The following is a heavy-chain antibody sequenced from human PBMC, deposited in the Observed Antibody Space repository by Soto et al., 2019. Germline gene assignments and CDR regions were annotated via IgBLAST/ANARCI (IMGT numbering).Heavy chain of an antibody. CDR3: AKADAAAGTSDY. J-gene: IGHJ4*02. CDR2: ISGSGGST. CDR1: GFTFSSYA. D-gene: IGHD6-13*01. V-gene: IGHV3-23*01. Sequence: EVQLLEAGGGLVQPGGSLRLSCAASGFTFSSYAMSWVRQAPGKGLEWVSAISGSGGSTYYADSVKGRFTISRDNSKNTLYLQMNSLRAEDTAVYYCAKADAAAGTSDYWGQGTLVTVSS.